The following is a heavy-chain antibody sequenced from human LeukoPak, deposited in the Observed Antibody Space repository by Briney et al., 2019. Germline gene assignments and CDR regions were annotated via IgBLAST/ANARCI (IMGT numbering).Heavy chain of an antibody. CDR1: GFTFSSYA. V-gene: IGHV3-30-3*01. CDR3: ASVPGYCSSTSCEPVDY. Sequence: PGGSLRLSCAASGFTFSSYAMSWVRQAPGKGLEWVAVISYDGSNKYYADSVKGRFTISRDNSKNTLYLQMNSLRAEDTAVYYCASVPGYCSSTSCEPVDYWGQGTLVTVSS. D-gene: IGHD2-2*01. CDR2: ISYDGSNK. J-gene: IGHJ4*02.